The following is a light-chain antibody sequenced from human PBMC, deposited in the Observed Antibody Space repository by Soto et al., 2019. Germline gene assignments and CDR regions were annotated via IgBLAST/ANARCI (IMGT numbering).Light chain of an antibody. V-gene: IGLV1-44*01. CDR2: SNN. J-gene: IGLJ2*01. CDR3: AAWDDSLNGVL. CDR1: SSNIGTNT. Sequence: QPVLTQPPSASGTPGQRVTISCSGSSSNIGTNTVNWYQQLPGTAPKLLIYSNNQRPSGVPDRFSASKSGTSASLAISGLQSEDEADYYCAAWDDSLNGVLFGGGTKVTVL.